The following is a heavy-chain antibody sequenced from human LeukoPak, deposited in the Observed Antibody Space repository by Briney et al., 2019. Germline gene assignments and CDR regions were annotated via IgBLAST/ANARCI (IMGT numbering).Heavy chain of an antibody. CDR3: AKWGIGNNWDIDDH. J-gene: IGHJ4*02. V-gene: IGHV4-34*01. CDR2: INHSGST. Sequence: PSETLSLTCAVYGGSLGGYSWSWIRQPPGKGLEWIGEINHSGSTNYNPSLKSRVTTSVDTSKNQFSLKLSSVTAADTAVYYCAKWGIGNNWDIDDHWGQGTLVTVSS. CDR1: GGSLGGYS. D-gene: IGHD1-1*01.